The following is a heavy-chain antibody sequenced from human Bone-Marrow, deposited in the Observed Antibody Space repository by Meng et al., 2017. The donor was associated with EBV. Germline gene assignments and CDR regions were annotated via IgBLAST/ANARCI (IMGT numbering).Heavy chain of an antibody. CDR2: IFYGGST. V-gene: IGHV4-4*02. Sequence: QGQLQQVGAGLLKPSGTLSLTCVVSGGSIRSSNWWSWVRQPPGKGLEWIGEIFYGGSTNYNPSLESRVTISVDKSKNQFSLKLSSVTAADTAVYYCAAGFRELVRSRDYWGQGTLVTVSS. CDR3: AAGFRELVRSRDY. D-gene: IGHD3-10*01. CDR1: GGSIRSSNW. J-gene: IGHJ4*02.